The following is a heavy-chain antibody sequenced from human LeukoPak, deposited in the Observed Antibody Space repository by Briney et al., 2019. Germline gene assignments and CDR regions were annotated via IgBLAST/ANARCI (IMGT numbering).Heavy chain of an antibody. CDR2: IYYSGST. CDR3: AASRDFWSGYYNPPDY. Sequence: SETLSLTCTVSGVSISSYYWSWIRQPPGKGLEWIGYIYYSGSTNYNPSLKSRVTISVDTSKNQFSLKLSSVTAADTAVYYCAASRDFWSGYYNPPDYWGQGTLVTVSS. V-gene: IGHV4-59*01. D-gene: IGHD3-3*01. J-gene: IGHJ4*02. CDR1: GVSISSYY.